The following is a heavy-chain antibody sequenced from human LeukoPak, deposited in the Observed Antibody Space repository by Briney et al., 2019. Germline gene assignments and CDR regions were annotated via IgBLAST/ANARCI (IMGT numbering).Heavy chain of an antibody. D-gene: IGHD3-10*01. J-gene: IGHJ6*03. CDR3: ARKYGSGSYYYMDV. CDR2: ISSSSSYI. Sequence: PGGSLRLSCAASGFTFSSYSMNWVRQAPGKGLEWVSSISSSSSYIYYADSVKGRFTIYRDNAKNSLYLQMNSLRAEDTAVYYCARKYGSGSYYYMDVWGKGTTVTVSS. CDR1: GFTFSSYS. V-gene: IGHV3-21*01.